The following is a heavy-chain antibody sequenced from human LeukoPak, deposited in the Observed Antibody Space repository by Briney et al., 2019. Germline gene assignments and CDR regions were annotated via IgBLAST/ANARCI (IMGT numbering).Heavy chain of an antibody. CDR2: INHSGST. Sequence: GSLRLSCAASGFTVSTNHMSWIRQPPGKGLEWIGEINHSGSTNYNPSLKSRVTISVDTSKNQFSLKLSSVTAADTAVYYCARYDSSGYYEDYWGQGTLVTVSS. D-gene: IGHD3-22*01. CDR1: GFTVSTNH. J-gene: IGHJ4*02. CDR3: ARYDSSGYYEDY. V-gene: IGHV4-34*01.